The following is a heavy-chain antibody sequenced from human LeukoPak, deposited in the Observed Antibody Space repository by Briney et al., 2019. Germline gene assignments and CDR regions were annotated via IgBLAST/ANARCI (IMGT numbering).Heavy chain of an antibody. V-gene: IGHV1-8*01. D-gene: IGHD3-22*01. Sequence: ASVMVSSRASGGTFIAYDSIWVGRAAGEGRVWMGWMNPTSGNTGCEQKIKGRVTMTRDTSINTAYMELSNLRSDDTAVYYCARVSQPPAYYYTSGYYYHGYWGQGTRVTVSS. CDR3: ARVSQPPAYYYTSGYYYHGY. CDR2: MNPTSGNT. J-gene: IGHJ4*02. CDR1: GGTFIAYD.